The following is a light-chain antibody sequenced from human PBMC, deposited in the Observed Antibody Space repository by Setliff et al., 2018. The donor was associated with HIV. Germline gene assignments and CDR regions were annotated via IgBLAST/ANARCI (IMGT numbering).Light chain of an antibody. CDR1: SSDVGGYNY. Sequence: QSALTQPASVSGSPGQSITISCTGTSSDVGGYNYVSWYQQYPGKAPKLMIYDVSKRPSGVSDRFSGSKSGNTASLTISGLQAEDEADYYCSSSRSSTIEVFGTGTKVTVL. V-gene: IGLV2-14*01. CDR3: SSSRSSTIEV. J-gene: IGLJ1*01. CDR2: DVS.